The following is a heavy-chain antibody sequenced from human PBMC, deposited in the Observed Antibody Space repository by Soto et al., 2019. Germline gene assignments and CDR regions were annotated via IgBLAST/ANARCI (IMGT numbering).Heavy chain of an antibody. D-gene: IGHD4-17*01. V-gene: IGHV1-69*13. J-gene: IGHJ3*02. CDR3: ARVVCTQNDYGGNSEVCAFDI. CDR1: GGTFSSYA. CDR2: IIPIFGTA. Sequence: GASVKVSCKASGGTFSSYAISWVRQAPGQGLEWMGGIIPIFGTANYAQKFQGRVTITADESTGTAYMELSSLRSEDTAVYYCARVVCTQNDYGGNSEVCAFDIWGQGTMVTVSS.